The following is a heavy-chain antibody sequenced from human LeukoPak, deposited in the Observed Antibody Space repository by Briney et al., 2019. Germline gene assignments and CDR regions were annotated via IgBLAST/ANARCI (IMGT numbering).Heavy chain of an antibody. Sequence: GGSLRLSCAASGFTFSNAWMSWVRQAPGKGLEWVSYISSSSSTIYYADSVKGRFTISRDDAKNSLYLQMNSLRAEDAAVYYCARDRVGANGYWGQGTLVTVSS. CDR2: ISSSSSTI. CDR3: ARDRVGANGY. CDR1: GFTFSNAW. D-gene: IGHD1-26*01. V-gene: IGHV3-48*01. J-gene: IGHJ4*02.